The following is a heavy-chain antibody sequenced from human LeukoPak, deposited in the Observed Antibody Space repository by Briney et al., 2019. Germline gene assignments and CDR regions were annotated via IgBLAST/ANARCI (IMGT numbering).Heavy chain of an antibody. J-gene: IGHJ4*02. Sequence: PGGPLRLSCAPSGFSFVNNATGWGRKAPGKGLEWVAAISSDGSSKYYAGSVRGRSTISRDNSKSTLYLEMNRRRAEGEAIYYSARDGSVTNYFDPLDWWGEGTPGTASS. V-gene: IGHV3-30*03. CDR2: ISSDGSSK. D-gene: IGHD2/OR15-2a*01. CDR1: GFSFVNNA. CDR3: ARDGSVTNYFDPLDW.